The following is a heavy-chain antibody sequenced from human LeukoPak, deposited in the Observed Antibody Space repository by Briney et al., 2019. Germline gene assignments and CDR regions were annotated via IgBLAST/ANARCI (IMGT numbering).Heavy chain of an antibody. V-gene: IGHV4-30-4*08. CDR2: IYYSGST. CDR1: GGSISSGDYY. CDR3: ASTSAYYDFWSGPGDAFDI. J-gene: IGHJ3*02. Sequence: SQTLSLTCTVSGGSISSGDYYWSWIRQPPGKGLEWIGYIYYSGSTYYNPSLKSRVTISVDTSKNQFSLKLSSVTAADTAVYYCASTSAYYDFWSGPGDAFDIWGQGTMVTVSS. D-gene: IGHD3-3*01.